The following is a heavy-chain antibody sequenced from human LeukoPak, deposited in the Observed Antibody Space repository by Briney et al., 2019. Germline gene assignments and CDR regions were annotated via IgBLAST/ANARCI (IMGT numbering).Heavy chain of an antibody. J-gene: IGHJ4*02. D-gene: IGHD5-18*01. CDR3: AKEGSYGQNLPYYFDY. CDR1: GFTFSSYG. CDR2: ISYDGSNK. V-gene: IGHV3-30*18. Sequence: GGSLRLSCAASGFTFSSYGMHWVRQAPGKGLEWVAVISYDGSNKYYADSVKGRFTISRDNSKNTLYLQMNSLRAEDTAVYYCAKEGSYGQNLPYYFDYWGQETLVTVSS.